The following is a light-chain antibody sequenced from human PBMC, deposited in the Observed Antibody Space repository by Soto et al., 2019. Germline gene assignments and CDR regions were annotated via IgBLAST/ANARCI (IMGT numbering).Light chain of an antibody. Sequence: EIVLTQSPGIMYLSPGERATLSCRASQTVGRSYLAWYQQKPGQAPRLLIFGTSTRATGIPDRFSGGGSGTDFTLTTSRPDPEDYAVYFCQQYDSIPPWTFGQGTRVEVK. V-gene: IGKV3-20*01. CDR2: GTS. J-gene: IGKJ1*01. CDR1: QTVGRSY. CDR3: QQYDSIPPWT.